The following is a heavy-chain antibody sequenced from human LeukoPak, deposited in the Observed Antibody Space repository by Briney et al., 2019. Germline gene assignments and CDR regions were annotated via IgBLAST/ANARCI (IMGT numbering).Heavy chain of an antibody. V-gene: IGHV4-34*01. CDR1: GFTFSSYA. CDR3: ASTTHVLRYSPWFDP. Sequence: GSLRLSCAASGFTFSSYAMHWVRQAPGKGLEWIGEINHSGSTNYNPSLKSRVTISVDTSKNQFSLKLSSVTAADTAVYYCASTTHVLRYSPWFDPWGQGTLVTVSS. D-gene: IGHD3-9*01. CDR2: INHSGST. J-gene: IGHJ5*02.